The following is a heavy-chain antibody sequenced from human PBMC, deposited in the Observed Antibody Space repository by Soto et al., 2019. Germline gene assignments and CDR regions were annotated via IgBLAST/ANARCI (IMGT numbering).Heavy chain of an antibody. CDR3: ARDRMGIAAATFRYYYYYGMDV. CDR1: GYTFTSYY. V-gene: IGHV1-46*01. J-gene: IGHJ6*02. Sequence: ASVKVSCKASGYTFTSYYMHWVRQAPGQGLEWMGIINPSGGSTSYAQKFQGRVTMTRDTSTSTVYMELSSLRSEDTAVYYCARDRMGIAAATFRYYYYYGMDVWGQGTTVTVSS. CDR2: INPSGGST. D-gene: IGHD6-13*01.